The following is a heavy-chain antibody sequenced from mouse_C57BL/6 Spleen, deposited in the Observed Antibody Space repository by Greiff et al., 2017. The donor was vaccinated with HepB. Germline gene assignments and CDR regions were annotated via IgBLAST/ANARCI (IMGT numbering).Heavy chain of an antibody. D-gene: IGHD1-1*01. CDR2: IHPNSGST. J-gene: IGHJ4*01. CDR3: ARRITTVVAKGAMDY. Sequence: QVQLQQSGAELVKPGASVKLSCKASGYTFTSYWMHWVKQRPGQGLEWIGMIHPNSGSTNYNEKFKSKATLTVDKSSSTAYMQLSSLTSEDSAVYYCARRITTVVAKGAMDYWGQGTSVTVSS. V-gene: IGHV1-64*01. CDR1: GYTFTSYW.